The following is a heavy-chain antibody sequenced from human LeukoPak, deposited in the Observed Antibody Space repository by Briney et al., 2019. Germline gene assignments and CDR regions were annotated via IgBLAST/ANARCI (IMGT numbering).Heavy chain of an antibody. J-gene: IGHJ1*01. CDR3: ARHPNTYSSSWYNNAEYFQH. D-gene: IGHD6-13*01. CDR2: IYYSGST. V-gene: IGHV4-39*01. CDR1: GGSISRSSYY. Sequence: PSETLSLTCTVSGGSISRSSYYWGWIRQPPGKGLEWIGSIYYSGSTYYNPSLKSRVTISVDTSKNQFSLKLSSVTAADTAVYYCARHPNTYSSSWYNNAEYFQHWGQGTLVTVSS.